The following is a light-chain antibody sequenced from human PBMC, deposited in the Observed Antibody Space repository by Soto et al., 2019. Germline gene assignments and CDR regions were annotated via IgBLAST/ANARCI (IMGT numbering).Light chain of an antibody. Sequence: QSVLTQPRSVSGSPGQSITISCTGTGSDVGAYNYVSWYQQHPGKAPKVVIYDISKRTSGVPARFSGSKSGNTASLTISGLQAEDEADYYCYSYAGNYDLVFGGGTKLTVL. CDR1: GSDVGAYNY. V-gene: IGLV2-11*01. J-gene: IGLJ2*01. CDR2: DIS. CDR3: YSYAGNYDLV.